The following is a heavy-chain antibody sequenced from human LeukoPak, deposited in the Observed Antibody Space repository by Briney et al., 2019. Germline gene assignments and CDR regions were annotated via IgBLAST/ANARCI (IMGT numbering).Heavy chain of an antibody. J-gene: IGHJ4*02. Sequence: PGDSDTRYSPSFQGQVTISADKSISTAYLQWSSLTASDTAMYYCARHRPYSSGWRHFDYWGQGTLVTVSS. V-gene: IGHV5-51*01. CDR3: ARHRPYSSGWRHFDY. CDR2: PGDSDT. D-gene: IGHD6-19*01.